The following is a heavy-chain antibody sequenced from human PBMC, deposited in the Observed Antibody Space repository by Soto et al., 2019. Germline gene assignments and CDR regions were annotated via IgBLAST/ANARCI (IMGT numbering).Heavy chain of an antibody. J-gene: IGHJ3*02. V-gene: IGHV3-11*01. CDR1: GFTFSDYY. D-gene: IGHD4-17*01. CDR2: ISSSGSTI. CDR3: ATFGRSDGDNDAFDI. Sequence: PGGSLRLSCAASGFTFSDYYMSWIRQAPGKGLEWVSYISSSGSTIYYADSVKGRFTISRDNAKNSLYLQMNSLRAEDTAVYYCATFGRSDGDNDAFDIWGQGTMVTVSS.